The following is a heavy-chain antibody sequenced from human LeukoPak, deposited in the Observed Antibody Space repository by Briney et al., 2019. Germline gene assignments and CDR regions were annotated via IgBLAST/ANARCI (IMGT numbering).Heavy chain of an antibody. J-gene: IGHJ4*02. CDR1: GGSFSGYY. Sequence: PSETLSLTCAVYGGSFSGYYWSWIRQPPGKGLEWIGEINHSGSTNYNPSLKSRVTISVDTSKNQFSLKLSSVTAADTAVYYCARGPGDIVVVVAYYFDYWGQGTLVTVSS. CDR3: ARGPGDIVVVVAYYFDY. D-gene: IGHD2-15*01. V-gene: IGHV4-34*01. CDR2: INHSGST.